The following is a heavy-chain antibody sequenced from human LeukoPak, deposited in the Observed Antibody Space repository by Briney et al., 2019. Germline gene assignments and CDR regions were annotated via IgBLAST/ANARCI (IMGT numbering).Heavy chain of an antibody. D-gene: IGHD4-11*01. V-gene: IGHV3-33*06. CDR2: IWYDGSNK. Sequence: GRSLRLSCAASGFTFSSYGMHWVRQAPGKGLEWVAVIWYDGSNKYYADSVKGRFTISRDNSKNTLYLQMNSLRAEDTAVYYCAKDSGHSRYFDYWGQGTLVTVSS. CDR1: GFTFSSYG. J-gene: IGHJ4*02. CDR3: AKDSGHSRYFDY.